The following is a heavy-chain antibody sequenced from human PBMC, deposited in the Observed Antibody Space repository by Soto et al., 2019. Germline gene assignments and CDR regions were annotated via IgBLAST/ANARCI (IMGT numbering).Heavy chain of an antibody. CDR2: ISGTSDSI. CDR3: ARVAVVTAAGTSDY. CDR1: GFTFSDYY. Sequence: GGSLRLSCAASGFTFSDYYMSWIRQVPGKGLEWVAYISGTSDSIPYADSVKGRFTISRDNAKNSLYLQMNSLRAEDTAVYYCARVAVVTAAGTSDYWGLGTLVTVSS. J-gene: IGHJ4*02. D-gene: IGHD6-13*01. V-gene: IGHV3-11*06.